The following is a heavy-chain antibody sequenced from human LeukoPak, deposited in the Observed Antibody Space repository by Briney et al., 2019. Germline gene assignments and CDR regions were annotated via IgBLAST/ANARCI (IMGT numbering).Heavy chain of an antibody. J-gene: IGHJ4*02. V-gene: IGHV4-39*01. CDR1: GGSISSSSYY. Sequence: SETLSLTCTVSGGSISSSSYYWGWIRQPPGKGLEWIGSIYHSGSTYYNPSLKSRVTISVDTSKNQFSLKLSSVTAADTAVYYCARRDGYKFDYWGQGTLVTVSS. CDR2: IYHSGST. CDR3: ARRDGYKFDY. D-gene: IGHD5-24*01.